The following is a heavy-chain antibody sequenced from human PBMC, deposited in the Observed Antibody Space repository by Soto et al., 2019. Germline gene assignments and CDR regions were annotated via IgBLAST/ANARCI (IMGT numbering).Heavy chain of an antibody. CDR2: INPSGGST. CDR1: GYTFTSYY. J-gene: IGHJ5*02. V-gene: IGHV1-46*01. D-gene: IGHD6-19*01. CDR3: ARTESSSGWYGENWFDP. Sequence: GASVKVSCKASGYTFTSYYMHWVRQAPGQGLEWMGIINPSGGSTSYAQKFQGRVTMTRDTSTSTVYMELSSLRSEDTAVYYCARTESSSGWYGENWFDPWGQGTLVTVLL.